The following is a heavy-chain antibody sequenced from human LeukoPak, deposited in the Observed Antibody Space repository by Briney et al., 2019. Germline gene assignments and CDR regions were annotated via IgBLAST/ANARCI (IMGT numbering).Heavy chain of an antibody. CDR1: GGFISSGDYL. V-gene: IGHV4-30-2*01. Sequence: SQPLSLTCALSGGFISSGDYLWSWIRRPPGEGLEWIGHVYHTGSTQYNPSLKSRVTLSVDRSKSQLSLRLSSVTAADTAVYYCAGQASGSYYMDYWGQGILVTVSS. J-gene: IGHJ4*02. CDR2: VYHTGST. CDR3: AGQASGSYYMDY. D-gene: IGHD3-10*01.